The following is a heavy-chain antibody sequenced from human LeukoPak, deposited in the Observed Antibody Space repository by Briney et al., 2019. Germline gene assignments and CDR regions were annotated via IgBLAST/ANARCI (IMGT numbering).Heavy chain of an antibody. CDR1: GFTFKDYA. V-gene: IGHV3-9*01. D-gene: IGHD5-12*01. Sequence: PGGSLRLSCAASGFTFKDYAMHWVRQAPGKGLEWVSGISWGSRASAYADSVKGRFTISRDNAKNSLYLQMNSLRAEDTALYYCAKDILSGRDGMDVWGQGTTVTVSS. CDR3: AKDILSGRDGMDV. J-gene: IGHJ6*02. CDR2: ISWGSRAS.